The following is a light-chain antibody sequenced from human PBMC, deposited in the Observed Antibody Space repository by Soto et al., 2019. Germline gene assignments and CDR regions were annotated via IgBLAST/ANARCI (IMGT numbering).Light chain of an antibody. V-gene: IGKV3-15*01. Sequence: EIVMTQSPATLSVSPGERATLSCRASQSVGCNLVWYQHKPGQPPRLLMYNASNRAAGISARFTGSGSGTDFTLTIDNLQSEDYAFYYCHQHNNWPSTFCGGTKVE. CDR2: NAS. CDR1: QSVGCN. CDR3: HQHNNWPST. J-gene: IGKJ4*01.